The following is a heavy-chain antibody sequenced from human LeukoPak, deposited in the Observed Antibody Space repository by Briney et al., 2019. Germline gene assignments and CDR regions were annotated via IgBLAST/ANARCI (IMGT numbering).Heavy chain of an antibody. CDR1: GFTFSSYD. CDR2: IGTAGDT. Sequence: PGGSLRLSCAASGFTFSSYDMHWVRQAPGKGLEWVSAIGTAGDTYYPGSVKGRFTISRENAKNSLYLQMNSLRAGDTAVYYCARGGTAMVIDFDYWGQGTLVTVSS. D-gene: IGHD5-18*01. CDR3: ARGGTAMVIDFDY. V-gene: IGHV3-13*01. J-gene: IGHJ4*02.